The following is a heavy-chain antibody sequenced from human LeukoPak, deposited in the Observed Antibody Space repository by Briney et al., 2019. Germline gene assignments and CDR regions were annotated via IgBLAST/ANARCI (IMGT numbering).Heavy chain of an antibody. CDR3: ARLPGYSYGFLPEYNWFDP. J-gene: IGHJ5*02. Sequence: SETLSLTCTVSGGSISSYYWSWIRQPPGKGLEWIGYIYYSGSTNYNPSLKSRVTISVDTSKNQFSLKLSSVTAADTAVYYCARLPGYSYGFLPEYNWFDPWGQGTLVTVSS. CDR1: GGSISSYY. CDR2: IYYSGST. D-gene: IGHD5-18*01. V-gene: IGHV4-59*01.